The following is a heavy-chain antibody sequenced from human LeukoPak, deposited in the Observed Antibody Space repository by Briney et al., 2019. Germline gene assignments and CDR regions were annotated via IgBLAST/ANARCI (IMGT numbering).Heavy chain of an antibody. CDR1: GYTFTSYG. D-gene: IGHD3-22*01. Sequence: ASVKVSCKASGYTFTSYGISWVRQAPGQGLKWMGWISAYNGNTNYAQKLQGRVTMTTDTSTSTAYMELRSLRSDDTAVYYCARDRRGYYDSSGYSNYFDYWGQGTLVTVSS. CDR2: ISAYNGNT. J-gene: IGHJ4*02. CDR3: ARDRRGYYDSSGYSNYFDY. V-gene: IGHV1-18*01.